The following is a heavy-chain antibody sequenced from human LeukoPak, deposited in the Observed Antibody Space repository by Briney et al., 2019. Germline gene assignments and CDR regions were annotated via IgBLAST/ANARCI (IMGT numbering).Heavy chain of an antibody. CDR2: INSDGSST. CDR1: GFTFSSYW. Sequence: GGSLRLSCAASGFTFSSYWMHWVRQAPGKGLVWVSRINSDGSSTSYADSVKGRFTISRDNAKNTLYLQMNSLRAEDTAVYYCASTAAAGSREYFQHWGQGTLVTVSS. J-gene: IGHJ1*01. V-gene: IGHV3-74*01. D-gene: IGHD6-13*01. CDR3: ASTAAAGSREYFQH.